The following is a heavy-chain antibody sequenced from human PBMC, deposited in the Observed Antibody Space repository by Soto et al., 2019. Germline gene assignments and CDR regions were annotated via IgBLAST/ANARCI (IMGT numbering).Heavy chain of an antibody. CDR3: ARGSPLGWGYYYGMDV. CDR2: IYYSGST. CDR1: GGSISSYY. V-gene: IGHV4-59*12. D-gene: IGHD6-19*01. J-gene: IGHJ6*02. Sequence: SETLSLTCTVSGGSISSYYWSWIRQPPGKGLEWIGYIYYSGSTNYNPSLKSRVTISVDKSKNQFSLKLSSVTAADTAVYYCARGSPLGWGYYYGMDVWGQGTTVTVSS.